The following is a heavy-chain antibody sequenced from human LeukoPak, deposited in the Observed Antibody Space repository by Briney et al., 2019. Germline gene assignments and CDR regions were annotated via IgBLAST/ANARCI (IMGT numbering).Heavy chain of an antibody. CDR1: GGTFSSYA. V-gene: IGHV1-69*04. D-gene: IGHD2-2*02. Sequence: SVKVSCKASGGTFSSYAISWVRQAPGQGLEWMGRIIPILGIANYAQKFQGRVTITADKSTSTAYMELSSLRSEDTAVYYCAMEDIVVVPAAIQGDAFGIWGQGTMVTVSS. CDR2: IIPILGIA. CDR3: AMEDIVVVPAAIQGDAFGI. J-gene: IGHJ3*02.